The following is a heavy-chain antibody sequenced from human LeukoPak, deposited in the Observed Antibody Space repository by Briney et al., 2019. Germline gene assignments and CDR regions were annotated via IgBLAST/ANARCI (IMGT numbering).Heavy chain of an antibody. V-gene: IGHV6-1*01. Sequence: SQTLSLPCAISGDILSSNSAAWNWIRQSPSRGLEWLGRTYYRSKWYNDYAVSVKSRTTINPDTSKNQFSLQLNSVTPEDTAVYYCARGGPEHFDYWGQGTLVTVSS. CDR3: ARGGPEHFDY. D-gene: IGHD1-26*01. J-gene: IGHJ4*02. CDR2: TYYRSKWYN. CDR1: GDILSSNSAA.